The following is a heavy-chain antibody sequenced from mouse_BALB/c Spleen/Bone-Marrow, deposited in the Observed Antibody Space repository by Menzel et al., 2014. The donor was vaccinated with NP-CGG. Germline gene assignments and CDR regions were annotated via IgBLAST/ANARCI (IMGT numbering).Heavy chain of an antibody. V-gene: IGHV2-6-1*01. CDR3: AKHGGGYFDY. J-gene: IGHJ2*02. CDR2: IWNDGST. Sequence: QVQLQQSGPGLVAPSQSLSITCTLSGFSLTSYGAHWVRQPPGKGLEWLTVIWNDGSTTYNSALKSRLTISKDNSKSQVFLKMNSLQTDDTGMYYCAKHGGGYFDYWGQGTSLTVSS. CDR1: GFSLTSYG.